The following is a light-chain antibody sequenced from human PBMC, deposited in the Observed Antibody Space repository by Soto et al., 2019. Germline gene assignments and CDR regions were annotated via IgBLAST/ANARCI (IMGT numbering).Light chain of an antibody. CDR1: SSNIGNNY. V-gene: IGLV1-51*01. CDR2: DNT. CDR3: GTWDSSLSAGV. J-gene: IGLJ3*02. Sequence: QSVLTQPPSVSAAPGQKVTISCSGSSSNIGNNYVSWYQQLPGTAPKLLIYDNTKRPSGIPDRFSGSKSGTSATLGITGLQTGDEADYYCGTWDSSLSAGVFGGGPKLTVL.